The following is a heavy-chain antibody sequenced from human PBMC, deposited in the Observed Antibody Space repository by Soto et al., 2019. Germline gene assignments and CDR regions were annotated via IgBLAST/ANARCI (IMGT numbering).Heavy chain of an antibody. Sequence: QVQLQESGPGLVKPSGTLSLTCAVSNGSITSGNWWSWVRQPPGKGLVWIGDIYQTGSTNYNPSLRCRVIISVDKSKNNFSLSLSSVTAADTAVYFCARVWGALAPIAGWFGPWGRGILVTVSS. V-gene: IGHV4-4*02. CDR3: ARVWGALAPIAGWFGP. J-gene: IGHJ5*02. CDR2: IYQTGST. D-gene: IGHD3-16*01. CDR1: NGSITSGNW.